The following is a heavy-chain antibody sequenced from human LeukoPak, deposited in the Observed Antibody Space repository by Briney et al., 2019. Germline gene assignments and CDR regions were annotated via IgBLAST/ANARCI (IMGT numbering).Heavy chain of an antibody. D-gene: IGHD3-3*01. CDR3: ARSSGFVIDY. J-gene: IGHJ4*02. CDR2: IKQDGSDK. CDR1: GFTFSSSW. V-gene: IGHV3-7*01. Sequence: GGSLRLSCAASGFTFSSSWMNWVHQAPGKGLEWVATIKQDGSDKDYVDSVKGRFTISRDNAKNSLYLQMSSLRAEDTAVYYCARSSGFVIDYWGQGTLVTVSS.